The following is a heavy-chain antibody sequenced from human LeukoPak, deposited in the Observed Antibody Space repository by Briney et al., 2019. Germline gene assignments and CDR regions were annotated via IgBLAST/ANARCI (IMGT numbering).Heavy chain of an antibody. Sequence: PSETLSLTCIVSGGSISSSYWSWIRQPPGKGLEWIGYIYYSGSTNYNPSLKSRVTISVDTSKNQFSLKLSSVTAADTAVYYCARDSPYSGYVGWFDPWGQGTLVTVSS. CDR2: IYYSGST. CDR1: GGSISSSY. CDR3: ARDSPYSGYVGWFDP. D-gene: IGHD5-12*01. V-gene: IGHV4-59*01. J-gene: IGHJ5*02.